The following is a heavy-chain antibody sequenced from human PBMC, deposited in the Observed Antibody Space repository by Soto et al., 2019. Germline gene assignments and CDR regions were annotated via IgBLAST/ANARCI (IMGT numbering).Heavy chain of an antibody. D-gene: IGHD3-10*01. Sequence: SETLSLTCSVTGDSMKRNYWNWIRQPPGKGLEWIGYIDYSGSTSYNPSLKSRVTIPVDTSEKHFSLKLTSVTAADTAVYYCARCYYHSWCDPWGQGTLVTVSS. CDR1: GDSMKRNY. V-gene: IGHV4-59*01. CDR3: ARCYYHSWCDP. J-gene: IGHJ5*02. CDR2: IDYSGST.